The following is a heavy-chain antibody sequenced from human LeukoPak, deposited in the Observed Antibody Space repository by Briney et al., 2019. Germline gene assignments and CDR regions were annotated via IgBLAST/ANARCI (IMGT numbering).Heavy chain of an antibody. CDR3: ARAFSATTGYSSGWFGY. CDR2: ISASGGST. CDR1: GFTFSSSA. J-gene: IGHJ4*02. V-gene: IGHV3-23*01. Sequence: GGSLRLSCAASGFTFSSSAMSWVRQVPGKGLEWVSGISASGGSTYYADSVKGRFTISRDNSKNTLSLQMNSLRAEDTAVYYCARAFSATTGYSSGWFGYWGQGTLVTVSS. D-gene: IGHD6-19*01.